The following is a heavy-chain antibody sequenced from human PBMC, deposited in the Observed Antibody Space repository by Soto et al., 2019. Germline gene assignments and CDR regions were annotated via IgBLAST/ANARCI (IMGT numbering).Heavy chain of an antibody. CDR1: RFTFSDYG. D-gene: IGHD1-26*01. Sequence: WGSLRLSCAAARFTFSDYGIRFFRHSPFKWLQWLATISHHGIRTHYADSVMGRFTISRDNFKKVVYLHLSGLRVEDTAIYYCAKDWVGGSNNYQLDYWGQGTAVTVSS. CDR3: AKDWVGGSNNYQLDY. V-gene: IGHV3-30*18. J-gene: IGHJ4*02. CDR2: ISHHGIRT.